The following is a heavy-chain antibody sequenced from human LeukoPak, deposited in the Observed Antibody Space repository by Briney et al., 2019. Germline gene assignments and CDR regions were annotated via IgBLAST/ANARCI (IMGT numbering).Heavy chain of an antibody. CDR3: ARAGYYDDSSGLNWFVP. CDR2: INHSGST. D-gene: IGHD3-22*01. V-gene: IGHV4-34*01. CDR1: GGSFSGYY. Sequence: PSETLSLTCAVYGGSFSGYYWSWIRQPPGKGLEWIGEINHSGSTNYNPSLKSRVTISVDTSKNQFSLKLSSVTAADTAVYYCARAGYYDDSSGLNWFVPWGQGTLVTVSS. J-gene: IGHJ5*02.